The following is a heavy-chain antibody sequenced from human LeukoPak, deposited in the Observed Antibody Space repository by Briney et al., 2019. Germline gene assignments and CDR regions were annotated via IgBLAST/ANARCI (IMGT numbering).Heavy chain of an antibody. Sequence: SETLSLTCTVSGGSMSNYYWNWIRQPPGKGLEWIGYIYYSGSTYYNPSLKSRVTMSVDTSKNQFSLKVSSVTAADTAVYYCATPGTVTTVMYFRYWGQGTLVTVSS. CDR2: IYYSGST. CDR1: GGSMSNYY. V-gene: IGHV4-59*04. J-gene: IGHJ4*02. D-gene: IGHD4-11*01. CDR3: ATPGTVTTVMYFRY.